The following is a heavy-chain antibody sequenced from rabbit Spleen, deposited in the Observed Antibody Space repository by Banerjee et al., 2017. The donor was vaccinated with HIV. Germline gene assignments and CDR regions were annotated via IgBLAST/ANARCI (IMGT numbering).Heavy chain of an antibody. CDR3: ARAIVPWLGLTRLDL. V-gene: IGHV1S7*01. J-gene: IGHJ3*01. Sequence: QVKETGGGLVQPGGSLTLSCKASGFDFRRFYLSWVRQAPGKGLEWIGIIDVGEGTTDYASWVNGRFTISSDNAQNTVDLKMTSLTAADTATYFCARAIVPWLGLTRLDLWGPGTLVT. CDR2: IDVGEGTT. D-gene: IGHD4-1*01. CDR1: GFDFRRFY.